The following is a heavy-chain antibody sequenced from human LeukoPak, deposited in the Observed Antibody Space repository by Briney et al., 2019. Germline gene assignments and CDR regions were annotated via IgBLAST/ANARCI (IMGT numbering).Heavy chain of an antibody. V-gene: IGHV4-34*01. Sequence: SETLSLTCAVYSGSFSGYYWSWIRQPPGKGLEWIGGINHSGSTNYNPSLKSRVTISVDTSKNQFSLKLSSVTAADTAVYYCARGRGTMVRGVITDYWGQGTLVTVSS. CDR2: INHSGST. J-gene: IGHJ4*02. D-gene: IGHD3-10*01. CDR1: SGSFSGYY. CDR3: ARGRGTMVRGVITDY.